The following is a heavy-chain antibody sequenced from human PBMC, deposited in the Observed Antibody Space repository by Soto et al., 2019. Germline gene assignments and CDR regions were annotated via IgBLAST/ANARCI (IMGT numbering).Heavy chain of an antibody. Sequence: SETLSLTCTVSGGSISSSSYYWGWIRQPPGKGLEWIGSIYYSGSTYYNPSLKSRVTISVDTSKNQFSLKLSSVTAADTAVYYCASQKYYDYIWGSFDYWGQGTLVTVSS. CDR3: ASQKYYDYIWGSFDY. J-gene: IGHJ4*02. V-gene: IGHV4-39*01. CDR1: GGSISSSSYY. CDR2: IYYSGST. D-gene: IGHD3-16*01.